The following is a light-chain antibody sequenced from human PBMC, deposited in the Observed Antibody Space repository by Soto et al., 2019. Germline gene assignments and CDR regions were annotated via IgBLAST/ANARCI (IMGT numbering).Light chain of an antibody. CDR2: AAS. J-gene: IGKJ5*01. V-gene: IGKV1-39*01. CDR1: QNIRRY. Sequence: DIQMTQSPSSLSASVGDRVTITCRASQNIRRYLNWYQQKPRKAPKLLIYAASTLQSGVPSRFSGSGSGTDFTLAISSLQPEDFATYYCQQGYSTPLGFGQGTRLDI. CDR3: QQGYSTPLG.